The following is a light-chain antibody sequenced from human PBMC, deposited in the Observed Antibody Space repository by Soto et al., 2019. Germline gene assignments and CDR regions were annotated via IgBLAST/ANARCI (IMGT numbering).Light chain of an antibody. J-gene: IGKJ4*01. CDR2: GAS. CDR1: QSVISSF. Sequence: EIVLTQSPGTLSLSPGERATLSCRASQSVISSFLAWYQQKPGQPPRLLIYGASSRATGIPDRFSGSGYETEFTLTISSLQSEDFAVYYCQQYNTWPLTFGGGTKVDI. V-gene: IGKV3-20*01. CDR3: QQYNTWPLT.